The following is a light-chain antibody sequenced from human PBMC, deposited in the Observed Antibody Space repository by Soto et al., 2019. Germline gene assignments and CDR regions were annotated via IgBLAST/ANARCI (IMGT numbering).Light chain of an antibody. V-gene: IGKV3-11*01. J-gene: IGKJ5*01. CDR1: QSVSSY. Sequence: EIVLTQSPATLSLSPGERATLSCRASQSVSSYLAWYQQKPGQAPRLLIYDASTRATGIPARFSGSGSGTDYTLTTSSREPEDFAVYYCQQRNNWPPRITFGQGTRLEIK. CDR2: DAS. CDR3: QQRNNWPPRIT.